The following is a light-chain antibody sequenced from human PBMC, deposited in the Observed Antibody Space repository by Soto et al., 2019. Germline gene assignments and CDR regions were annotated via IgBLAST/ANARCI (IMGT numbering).Light chain of an antibody. CDR2: DVS. Sequence: QSALTQPASVSGSPGQSITISCTGTSSDVGGYNYVSWYQQHPGKAPKLMIYDVSNRPSGVSKRFSGSTSGNTASLTISGLQAEDEADYYCSSYTSSSTLVYVFGTGTKLTVL. CDR3: SSYTSSSTLVYV. J-gene: IGLJ1*01. V-gene: IGLV2-14*01. CDR1: SSDVGGYNY.